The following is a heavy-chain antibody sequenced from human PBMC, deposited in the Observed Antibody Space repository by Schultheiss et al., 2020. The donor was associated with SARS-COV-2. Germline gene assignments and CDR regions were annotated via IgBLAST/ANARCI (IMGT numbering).Heavy chain of an antibody. CDR2: IDWDDEK. Sequence: SGPTLVKHTQTLTLTCTFSGFSLSTSGMCVSWIRQPPGKALEWLALIDWDDEKDYSRSLKTRLTISQDTPKKQVVLTMTNMDPADTATYYCAWMTKYYYDRSGCIDYWGQGILVTVSS. J-gene: IGHJ4*02. D-gene: IGHD3-22*01. CDR1: GFSLSTSGMC. V-gene: IGHV2-70*13. CDR3: AWMTKYYYDRSGCIDY.